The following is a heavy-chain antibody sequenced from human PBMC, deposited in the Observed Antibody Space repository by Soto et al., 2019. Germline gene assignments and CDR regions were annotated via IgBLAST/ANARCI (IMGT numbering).Heavy chain of an antibody. Sequence: EVQLVESGGGLAQPGGSLRLSCAASGFTFSSDWMHWVRQAPGKGLVWVSRINTDGSGTSYADSVKGRFTISRDNAKNTLYLQMNSLRAEDPAMYDCTRDRPGPQHYFDYWGQGNMVTVAS. D-gene: IGHD6-6*01. CDR2: INTDGSGT. CDR1: GFTFSSDW. CDR3: TRDRPGPQHYFDY. J-gene: IGHJ4*02. V-gene: IGHV3-74*01.